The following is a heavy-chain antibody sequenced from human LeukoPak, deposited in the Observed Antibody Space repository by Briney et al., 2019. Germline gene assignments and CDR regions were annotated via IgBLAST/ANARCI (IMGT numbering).Heavy chain of an antibody. J-gene: IGHJ2*01. Sequence: PGGSLRLSCAASGFTVSSNYMSWVRQAPGKGLEWVSVIYSGGSTYYADSVKGRFTISRDNSKNTLYLQMNSLRAEDTAVYYCARGLAVAGTWWYFDLWGRGTLATVSS. V-gene: IGHV3-66*01. D-gene: IGHD6-19*01. CDR3: ARGLAVAGTWWYFDL. CDR1: GFTVSSNY. CDR2: IYSGGST.